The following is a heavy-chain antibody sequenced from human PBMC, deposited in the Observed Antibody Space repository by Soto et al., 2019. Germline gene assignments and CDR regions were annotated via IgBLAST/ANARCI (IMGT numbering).Heavy chain of an antibody. D-gene: IGHD5-18*01. Sequence: SETLSLTCAVSGHSISSGSYYWGWILQPPGKGLEWIGNIYHRGSTYYNPSLKSRVTMSVDTSKNQLSLKLTSVAAADTAVYYCARDGYSYSGRFFDYWGHGTRVTVSS. J-gene: IGHJ4*01. V-gene: IGHV4-38-2*02. CDR3: ARDGYSYSGRFFDY. CDR1: GHSISSGSYY. CDR2: IYHRGST.